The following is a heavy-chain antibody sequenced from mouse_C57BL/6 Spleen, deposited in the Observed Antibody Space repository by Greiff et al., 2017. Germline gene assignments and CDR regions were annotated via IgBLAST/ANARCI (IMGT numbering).Heavy chain of an antibody. CDR3: ARSITTVVGDYAMDY. D-gene: IGHD1-1*01. Sequence: EVQLQQSGPELVEPGASVKISCKASGYTFTDYYMNWVKQSHGKSLEWIGDINPNNGGTSYNQKFKGKATLTVDKSSSTAYMELRSLTSEDSAVYYCARSITTVVGDYAMDYWGQGTSVTVSS. V-gene: IGHV1-26*01. J-gene: IGHJ4*01. CDR2: INPNNGGT. CDR1: GYTFTDYY.